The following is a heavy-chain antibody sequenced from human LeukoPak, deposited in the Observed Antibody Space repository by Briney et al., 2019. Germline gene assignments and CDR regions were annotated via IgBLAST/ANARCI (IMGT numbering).Heavy chain of an antibody. Sequence: SETLSLTCTVSGGSISSYYWSWIRQPAGKGLEWIGRIYTSGSTNYNPSLKSRVTMSVDTSKNQFSLKLSSVTAADTAVYYCARGLNIVVVPAAMYGGGFDPWGQGTLVTVSS. CDR1: GGSISSYY. D-gene: IGHD2-2*01. V-gene: IGHV4-4*07. CDR2: IYTSGST. CDR3: ARGLNIVVVPAAMYGGGFDP. J-gene: IGHJ5*02.